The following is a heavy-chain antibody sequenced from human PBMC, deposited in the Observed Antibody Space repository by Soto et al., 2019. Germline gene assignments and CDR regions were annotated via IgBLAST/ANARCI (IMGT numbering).Heavy chain of an antibody. CDR2: IHSDGSST. CDR3: ARGDRGAFAL. CDR1: GVTFSYYW. D-gene: IGHD1-26*01. Sequence: EVQLVESGGGLVQPGESLRLSCAASGVTFSYYWMHWVRQAAGKGLVWVSRIHSDGSSTTYADSVKGRFTISRDNARNTLYLQMNSLRAEDTAVYYCARGDRGAFALWGQGTVVTVSS. V-gene: IGHV3-74*01. J-gene: IGHJ3*01.